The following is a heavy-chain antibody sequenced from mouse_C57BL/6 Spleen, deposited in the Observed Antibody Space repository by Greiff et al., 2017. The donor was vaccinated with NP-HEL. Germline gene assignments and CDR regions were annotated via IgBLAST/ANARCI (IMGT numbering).Heavy chain of an antibody. CDR3: ARRDYGSSLLDY. CDR2: INPNNGGT. V-gene: IGHV1-26*01. D-gene: IGHD1-1*01. J-gene: IGHJ2*01. Sequence: EVQLQQSGPELVKPGASVKISCKASGYTFTDYYMNWVKQSHGKSLEWIGDINPNNGGTSYNQKFKGKATLTVDKSSSTAYMELRSLTSEDSAVYYCARRDYGSSLLDYWGQGTTLTVSS. CDR1: GYTFTDYY.